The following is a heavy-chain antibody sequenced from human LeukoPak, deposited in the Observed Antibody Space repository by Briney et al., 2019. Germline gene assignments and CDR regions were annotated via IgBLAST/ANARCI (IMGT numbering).Heavy chain of an antibody. CDR1: GFTFSSYA. Sequence: HPGGSLRLSCSASGFTFSSYAMHWVRQAPGKGLEYVSAISSNGGSTYYVDSVKGRFTISRDNPKNTLYLQMSSLRAEDTAVYYCVSSRVRGAAYGMDVWGKGTTVTVSS. CDR2: ISSNGGST. J-gene: IGHJ6*04. V-gene: IGHV3-64D*06. D-gene: IGHD3-10*01. CDR3: VSSRVRGAAYGMDV.